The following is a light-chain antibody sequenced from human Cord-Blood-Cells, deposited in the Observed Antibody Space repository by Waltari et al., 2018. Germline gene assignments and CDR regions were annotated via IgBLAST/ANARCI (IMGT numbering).Light chain of an antibody. V-gene: IGLV2-14*01. J-gene: IGLJ1*01. CDR2: ELS. CDR1: SSDVGGYNY. Sequence: QSALTQPASVSGSPGQSITISCTGTSSDVGGYNYVSWYQQHPGKAPNLMVYELSNRPSGVSNRFSGSQSGHTASRTISGLQADDEADYYCSSYTSSSTLYVFGTGTKVTVL. CDR3: SSYTSSSTLYV.